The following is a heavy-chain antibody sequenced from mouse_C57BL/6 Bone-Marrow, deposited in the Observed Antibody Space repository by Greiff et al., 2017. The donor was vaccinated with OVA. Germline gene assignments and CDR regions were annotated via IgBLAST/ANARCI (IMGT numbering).Heavy chain of an antibody. D-gene: IGHD4-1*01. CDR3: ARDDWEADY. Sequence: VQLQQSGAELAKPGASVKLSCKASGYTFSSYWMHWVQQRPGKGLEWVGYINPSSGYTKYNQKFKGQATLTADKSSSTAYMQLSSLTYGDSAVYYCARDDWEADYWGQGTTLTVAS. J-gene: IGHJ2*01. CDR1: GYTFSSYW. V-gene: IGHV1-7*01. CDR2: INPSSGYT.